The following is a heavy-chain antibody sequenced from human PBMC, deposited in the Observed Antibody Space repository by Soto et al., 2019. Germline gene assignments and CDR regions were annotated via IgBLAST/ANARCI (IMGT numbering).Heavy chain of an antibody. V-gene: IGHV3-23*01. CDR2: ISGSGGST. Sequence: EVQLLESGGGLVQPGGSLRLSCAASGFTFSSYAMSWVRQAPGKGLEWVSAISGSGGSTYYADSGKGRFTISRDNSKNTLYLQMNSRRADDTAVYYCAYSSTPFDYWGQGTLVTVSS. CDR3: AYSSTPFDY. CDR1: GFTFSSYA. J-gene: IGHJ4*02. D-gene: IGHD6-13*01.